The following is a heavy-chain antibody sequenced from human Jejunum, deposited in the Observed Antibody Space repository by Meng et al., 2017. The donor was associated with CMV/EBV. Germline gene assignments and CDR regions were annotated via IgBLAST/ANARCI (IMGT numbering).Heavy chain of an antibody. J-gene: IGHJ6*02. D-gene: IGHD2-8*01. V-gene: IGHV3-48*03. Sequence: NWVRQAPWKGLEWVSYITNSGSTIYYADSVKGRFTISRDNAKNSLYLQMNSLRAEDTAVYYCARDRYCLNGVYYLIPDSYYYGMDVWGQGTTVTVSS. CDR2: ITNSGSTI. CDR3: ARDRYCLNGVYYLIPDSYYYGMDV.